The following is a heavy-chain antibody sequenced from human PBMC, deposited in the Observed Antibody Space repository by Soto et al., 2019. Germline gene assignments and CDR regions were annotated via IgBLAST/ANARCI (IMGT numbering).Heavy chain of an antibody. CDR3: ARDLPPVDY. CDR2: ISAYNGNT. V-gene: IGHV1-18*01. J-gene: IGHJ4*02. Sequence: QIQLVQSGAEVKKPGASVKVSCKASGYTFSSYHITWVRQAPGQGLEWMGWISAYNGNTNYAQNLQGRVTITTDPSTSTAYMELSSLRSDDTAVYYCARDLPPVDYWGQGTLVTVSS. CDR1: GYTFSSYH.